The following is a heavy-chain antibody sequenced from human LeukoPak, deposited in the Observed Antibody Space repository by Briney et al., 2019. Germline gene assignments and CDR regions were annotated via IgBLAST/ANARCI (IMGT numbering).Heavy chain of an antibody. CDR3: ARDYDSGGYYGRWFDP. D-gene: IGHD3-22*01. V-gene: IGHV4-39*02. Sequence: SQTLSLTCTVSGGSISGSSYYWGWIRQPPGKGLEWIGTIYYTGRTYHNPSLKSRVTISVDTSKNQFSLKLSSVTAADTAFYYCARDYDSGGYYGRWFDPWGQGTLVTVSS. CDR2: IYYTGRT. CDR1: GGSISGSSYY. J-gene: IGHJ5*02.